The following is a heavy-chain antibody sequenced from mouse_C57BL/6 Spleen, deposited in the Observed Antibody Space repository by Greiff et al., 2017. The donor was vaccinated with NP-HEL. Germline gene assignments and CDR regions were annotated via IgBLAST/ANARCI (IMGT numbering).Heavy chain of an antibody. D-gene: IGHD1-1*01. V-gene: IGHV1-59*01. J-gene: IGHJ2*01. CDR2: IDPSDSYT. Sequence: VQLQQPGAELVRPGTSVKLSCKASGYTFTSYWMHWVKQRPGQGLEWIGVIDPSDSYTNYNQKFKGKATLTVDTSSSTAYMQLSSLTSEDSAVYYCARRTTVVAPFDYWGQGTTLTVSS. CDR3: ARRTTVVAPFDY. CDR1: GYTFTSYW.